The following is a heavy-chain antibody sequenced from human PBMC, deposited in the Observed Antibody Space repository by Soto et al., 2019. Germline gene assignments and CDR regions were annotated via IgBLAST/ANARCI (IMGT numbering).Heavy chain of an antibody. CDR2: ISSSSSYI. Sequence: LRLSCAASGFTFSSYSMNWVRHAPGKGLEWVSSISSSSSYIYYADSVKGRFTISRDNAKNSLYLQMNSLRAEDTAVYYCARAQRGVTWYYGMDVWGQGTTVTSP. V-gene: IGHV3-21*01. CDR3: ARAQRGVTWYYGMDV. D-gene: IGHD3-16*01. CDR1: GFTFSSYS. J-gene: IGHJ6*02.